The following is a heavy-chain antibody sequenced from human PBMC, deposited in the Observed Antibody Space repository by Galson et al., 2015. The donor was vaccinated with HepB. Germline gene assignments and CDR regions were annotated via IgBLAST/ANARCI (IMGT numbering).Heavy chain of an antibody. D-gene: IGHD2/OR15-2a*01. V-gene: IGHV4-39*01. CDR3: ARLLNIVIGEHY. Sequence: TLSLTCNVSGGSINTYSHYWGWIRQPPGKGLEWIGSVYYDGATYYNPNLKSRVTIFVDTSENQFSLKLTSVTAADTAGYYCARLLNIVIGEHYWGQGTLVTVSS. CDR1: GGSINTYSHY. CDR2: VYYDGAT. J-gene: IGHJ4*02.